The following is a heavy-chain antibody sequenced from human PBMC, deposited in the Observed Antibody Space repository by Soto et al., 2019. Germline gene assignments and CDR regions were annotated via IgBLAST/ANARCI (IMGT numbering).Heavy chain of an antibody. CDR2: IIPIFGTA. V-gene: IGHV1-69*01. CDR3: ASPEYENSDCSGGSCYSPFDY. J-gene: IGHJ4*02. CDR1: GGTFSSYA. Sequence: QVQLVQSGAEVKKPGSSVKVSCKASGGTFSSYAISWVRQAPGQGLEWMGGIIPIFGTANYAQKFQGRVTITADESTSTAYMELSSLRSEDTAVYYCASPEYENSDCSGGSCYSPFDYWGQGTLVTVSS. D-gene: IGHD2-15*01.